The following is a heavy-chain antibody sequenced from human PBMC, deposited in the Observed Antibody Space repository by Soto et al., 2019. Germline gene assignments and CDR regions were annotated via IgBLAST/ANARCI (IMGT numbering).Heavy chain of an antibody. D-gene: IGHD3-16*01. V-gene: IGHV3-23*01. CDR2: ISGTGGNT. J-gene: IGHJ3*02. Sequence: EVQLLESGGGLVQPGGSLRLSCTASGVTFSGYAMSWVRQALGKGLEWVSAISGTGGNTYYAASVKGRFTISRDNAESTLFLQMHSLRADDTAVYYCATRHDYGGNLDAFDIWGQGTTVAVSS. CDR1: GVTFSGYA. CDR3: ATRHDYGGNLDAFDI.